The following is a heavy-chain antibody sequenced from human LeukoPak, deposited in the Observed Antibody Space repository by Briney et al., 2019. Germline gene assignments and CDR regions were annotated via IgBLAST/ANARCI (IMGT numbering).Heavy chain of an antibody. Sequence: PGGSLRLSRAASRFTLINHNINWVRQAPGKELEWFSSISSTGTYMYYTDSVKCRFTISRDNAKNSLYLQMDSLRDEDTAVYYCARGTIAIRPTVFEYWGQGTLVTVSS. J-gene: IGHJ4*02. CDR3: ARGTIAIRPTVFEY. CDR2: ISSTGTYM. V-gene: IGHV3-21*01. D-gene: IGHD6-6*01. CDR1: RFTLINHN.